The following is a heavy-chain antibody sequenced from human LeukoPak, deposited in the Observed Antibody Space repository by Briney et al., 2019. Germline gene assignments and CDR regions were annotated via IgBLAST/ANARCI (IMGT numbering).Heavy chain of an antibody. CDR3: ARARVGVLLLLLGDY. CDR2: ISYDGSNK. D-gene: IGHD2-2*01. CDR1: GFTFSSYD. J-gene: IGHJ4*02. Sequence: PGRSLRLSCAASGFTFSSYDMHWLRQAPGKGLEWGADISYDGSNKYYTDSVKGRFTISRDNSKNTLYLQRRSLRAEETAVYYCARARVGVLLLLLGDYWGKGTLVTVSS. V-gene: IGHV3-30-3*01.